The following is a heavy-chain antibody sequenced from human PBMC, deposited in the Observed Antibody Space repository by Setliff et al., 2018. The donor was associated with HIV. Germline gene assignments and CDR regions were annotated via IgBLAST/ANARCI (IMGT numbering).Heavy chain of an antibody. CDR1: GFILSPYW. V-gene: IGHV3-74*01. Sequence: GGSLRLSCAASGFILSPYWMHWVRQLPGKGLAWVARIKSDGSSTSYADSVKGRFTISRDNAKNTLYLQMNSLRAEDTAVYYCARGSFILMVRGPFDYWGQGTLVTVSS. D-gene: IGHD3-10*01. J-gene: IGHJ4*02. CDR2: IKSDGSST. CDR3: ARGSFILMVRGPFDY.